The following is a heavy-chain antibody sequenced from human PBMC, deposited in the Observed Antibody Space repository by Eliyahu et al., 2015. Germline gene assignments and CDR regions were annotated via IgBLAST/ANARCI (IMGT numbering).Heavy chain of an antibody. CDR1: GGTFTTYT. J-gene: IGHJ5*02. D-gene: IGHD6-19*01. Sequence: EVKKPGSSVKVSCKASGGTFTTYTISWVRQAPGQGLEWMGGIIPMFGTARYAQNFQGRATITADESTSTPYMELSTPRSEDTAIYYCALEGGSSGPRWFDPWGQGTLVTVSS. V-gene: IGHV1-69*01. CDR2: IIPMFGTA. CDR3: ALEGGSSGPRWFDP.